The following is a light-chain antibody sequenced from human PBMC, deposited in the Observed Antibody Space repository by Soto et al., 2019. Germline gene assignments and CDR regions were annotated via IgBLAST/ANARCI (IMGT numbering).Light chain of an antibody. CDR2: DAS. CDR3: QQYNDWPPIT. Sequence: EIVLTQSPGTLSLSPGDRLTLSCRTSQSLSTRSLAWYQQKPGQAPRLLIYDASTRATVIPARFSGSGSGTEFTLTISSLQSEDFAVYYCQQYNDWPPITFGQGTRLEIK. J-gene: IGKJ5*01. V-gene: IGKV3-15*01. CDR1: QSLSTRS.